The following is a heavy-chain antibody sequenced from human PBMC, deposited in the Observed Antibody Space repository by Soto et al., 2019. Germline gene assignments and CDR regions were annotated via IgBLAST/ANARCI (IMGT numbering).Heavy chain of an antibody. V-gene: IGHV1-69*12. CDR2: IIPIFGTA. CDR3: ERNGRITMIVVGGDYGMDV. CDR1: GGTFSSYA. D-gene: IGHD3-22*01. J-gene: IGHJ6*02. Sequence: QVQLVQSGAEVKKPGSSVKVSCKASGGTFSSYAISWVRQAPGQGLEWMGGIIPIFGTANYAQKFQGRVTITADESTSTAYMELSSLRSEDTAVYYCERNGRITMIVVGGDYGMDVWGQGTTVTVSS.